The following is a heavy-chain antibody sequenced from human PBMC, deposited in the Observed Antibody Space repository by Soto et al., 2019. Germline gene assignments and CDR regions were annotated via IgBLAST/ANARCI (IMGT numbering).Heavy chain of an antibody. Sequence: GGSLRLSCAASGFTFSSYGMHWVRQAPGKGLEWVAVISYDGSYKYYADYVKGRFTISRDNSKNTLYLQMNSLRAEDTAVFYCARDRGYYDNSGQALDYWGQGT. CDR3: ARDRGYYDNSGQALDY. CDR1: GFTFSSYG. V-gene: IGHV3-30*03. J-gene: IGHJ4*02. CDR2: ISYDGSYK. D-gene: IGHD3-22*01.